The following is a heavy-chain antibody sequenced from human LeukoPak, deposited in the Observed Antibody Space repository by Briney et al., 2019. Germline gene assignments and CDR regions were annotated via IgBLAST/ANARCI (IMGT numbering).Heavy chain of an antibody. CDR1: GFSFSTSP. CDR3: AKTHYDLWDV. V-gene: IGHV3-23*01. Sequence: PGGSLRLSCAASGFSFSTSPMSWVRQPPGKGLEWVSAMNNGPCATFYRDSVRGRFTISRDDSKSTLYLQMNSLRAEDTGTYYCAKTHYDLWDVWAQGTTVTVSS. D-gene: IGHD2/OR15-2a*01. J-gene: IGHJ6*02. CDR2: MNNGPCAT.